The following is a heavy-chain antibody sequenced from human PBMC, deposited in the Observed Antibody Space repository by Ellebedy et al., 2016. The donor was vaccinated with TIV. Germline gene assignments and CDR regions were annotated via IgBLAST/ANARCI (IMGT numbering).Heavy chain of an antibody. CDR3: TKGRGGSYSDY. CDR1: GFFFSSYV. J-gene: IGHJ4*02. Sequence: GESLKISXTTSGFFFSSYVMSWVRQAPGKGLEWVSSISCSGDATHYADSVKGRFTISRDNSKSTVYVQMNSLRVDDTAVYFCTKGRGGSYSDYWGQGTRVTVSS. D-gene: IGHD1-26*01. V-gene: IGHV3-23*01. CDR2: ISCSGDAT.